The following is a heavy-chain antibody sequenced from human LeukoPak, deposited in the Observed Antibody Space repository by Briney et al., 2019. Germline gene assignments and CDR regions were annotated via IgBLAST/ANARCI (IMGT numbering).Heavy chain of an antibody. CDR2: IYYSGST. Sequence: SETLSFTCTVSGGSISSYYWSWIRQPPGKGLEWIGYIYYSGSTNYNPSFKSRVTISVDTSKNQFSLKLSSVTAADTAVYYCARAPQYYDFWSGYTGVEYYFDYWGQGTLVTVSS. CDR3: ARAPQYYDFWSGYTGVEYYFDY. D-gene: IGHD3-3*01. J-gene: IGHJ4*02. CDR1: GGSISSYY. V-gene: IGHV4-59*01.